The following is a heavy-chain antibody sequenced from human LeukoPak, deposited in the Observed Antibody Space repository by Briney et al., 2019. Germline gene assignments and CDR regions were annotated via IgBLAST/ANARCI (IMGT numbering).Heavy chain of an antibody. D-gene: IGHD3-10*01. V-gene: IGHV3-11*04. J-gene: IGHJ3*02. CDR3: ARDQDDGSGSYAFDI. Sequence: KPGGSLRLSCGASGFTFSDYYMSWIRQAPGKGLEWVSYISSSGSTIYYADSVKGRFTISRDNAKNSLYLQMNSLRAEDTAVYYCARDQDDGSGSYAFDIWGQGTMVTVSS. CDR2: ISSSGSTI. CDR1: GFTFSDYY.